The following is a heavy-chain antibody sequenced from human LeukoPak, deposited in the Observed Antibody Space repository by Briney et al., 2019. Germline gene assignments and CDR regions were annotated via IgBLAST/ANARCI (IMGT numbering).Heavy chain of an antibody. CDR1: GFTVSSSY. D-gene: IGHD5-18*01. CDR3: AKGYNYAYGY. V-gene: IGHV3-53*01. J-gene: IGHJ4*02. Sequence: PGGSLRLACAASGFTVSSSYMSWVRQAPGKGLEWVSLIYSGGSTYYAASVKGRFTISRDNSKNTLYLQMNSLRPGDTAVYYCAKGYNYAYGYWGQGTLVTVSS. CDR2: IYSGGST.